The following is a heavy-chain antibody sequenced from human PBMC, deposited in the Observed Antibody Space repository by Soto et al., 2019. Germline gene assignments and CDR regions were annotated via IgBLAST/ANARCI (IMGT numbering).Heavy chain of an antibody. CDR3: AGSYGDYDWANLFDP. J-gene: IGHJ5*02. D-gene: IGHD4-17*01. Sequence: QVQLQESGPGLVKPSETLSLTCTVSGGSISSYYWSWIRQPPGKGLEWIGYIYYSGSTNYNPSLKSRVTISVDTSKNQFSLKLSSVTAADTAVYYCAGSYGDYDWANLFDPWGQGTLGTVSS. V-gene: IGHV4-59*01. CDR2: IYYSGST. CDR1: GGSISSYY.